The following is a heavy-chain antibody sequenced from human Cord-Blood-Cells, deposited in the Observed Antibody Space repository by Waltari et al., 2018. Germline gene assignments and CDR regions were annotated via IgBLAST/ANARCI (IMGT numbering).Heavy chain of an antibody. J-gene: IGHJ2*01. V-gene: IGHV4-39*01. CDR2: ISYSGST. CDR3: ARHPRAGSSLYWYFDL. CDR1: GGSISSSSHY. D-gene: IGHD3-10*01. Sequence: QLQLQDSGPGLVTPPETLSLTRTVSGGSISSSSHYRGWIRYPPGKGLEWIGRISYSGSTYYNPSLTSRVTISVDTSKNQFSLRLSSVTAADTAVYYCARHPRAGSSLYWYFDLWGRGTLVTVSS.